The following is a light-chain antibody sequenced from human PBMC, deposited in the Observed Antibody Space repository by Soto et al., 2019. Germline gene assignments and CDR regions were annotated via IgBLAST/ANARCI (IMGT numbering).Light chain of an antibody. CDR2: AAS. CDR1: QSISSY. CDR3: QQSYSTPIT. V-gene: IGKV1-39*01. J-gene: IGKJ5*01. Sequence: DIQMTHSPASLSSSLSHIVTMTCRASQSISSYLNWYQQKPGKAPKLLIYAASSLQSGVPSRFSGSGSGTDFTLTISSLQPEDFATYYCQQSYSTPITFGQGTRLEIK.